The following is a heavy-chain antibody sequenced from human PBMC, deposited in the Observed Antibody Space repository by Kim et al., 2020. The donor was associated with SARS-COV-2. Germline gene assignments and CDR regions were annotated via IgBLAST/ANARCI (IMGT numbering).Heavy chain of an antibody. CDR3: AKGGTMVRGVPRYYYGMDV. J-gene: IGHJ6*02. D-gene: IGHD3-10*01. Sequence: DSMKGRFTISRDNAKNTLYLQMNSLRAEDTAVYYCAKGGTMVRGVPRYYYGMDVWGQGTTVTVSS. V-gene: IGHV3-23*01.